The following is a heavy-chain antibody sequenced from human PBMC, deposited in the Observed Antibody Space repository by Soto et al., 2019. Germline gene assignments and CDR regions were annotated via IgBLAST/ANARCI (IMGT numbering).Heavy chain of an antibody. CDR3: ARDRGSYYGSGRLTPGHFDY. Sequence: ASVKVSCKASGYTFTGYYMHWVRQAPGQGLEWMGWINPNSGGTNYAQKFQGWVNMTRDTSISTAYMELSRLRSDDTAVYYCARDRGSYYGSGRLTPGHFDYWGQGTLVTVSS. CDR1: GYTFTGYY. J-gene: IGHJ4*02. D-gene: IGHD3-10*01. V-gene: IGHV1-2*04. CDR2: INPNSGGT.